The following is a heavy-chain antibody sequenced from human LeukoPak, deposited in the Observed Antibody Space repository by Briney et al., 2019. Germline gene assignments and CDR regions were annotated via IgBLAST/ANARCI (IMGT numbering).Heavy chain of an antibody. CDR2: INPNSGDT. CDR3: ARAYYDFWSGYVPNYGMDV. D-gene: IGHD3-3*01. CDR1: GYTFTGYY. V-gene: IGHV1-2*06. Sequence: ASVRVSCKASGYTFTGYYVHWMRQAPGQGLEWMGRINPNSGDTNYAQKFQGRVTMTRDTSINTAYMELSSLRSEDTAVYYCARAYYDFWSGYVPNYGMDVWGQGTTVTVSS. J-gene: IGHJ6*02.